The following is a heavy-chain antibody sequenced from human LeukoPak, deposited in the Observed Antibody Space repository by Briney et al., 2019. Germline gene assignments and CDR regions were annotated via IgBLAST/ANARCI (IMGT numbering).Heavy chain of an antibody. D-gene: IGHD5-12*01. CDR3: ARVGYNGWNFDV. CDR2: INHDATHY. J-gene: IGHJ4*02. V-gene: IGHV3-7*03. Sequence: PGGSLRLSCAASGFIFSQYFMTWVRQAPGKGLEWVAMINHDATHYYYVDSVKGRFTISRDNAKDSVYLQINSLRVDDTAVYYCARVGYNGWNFDVWGQGALVTVSS. CDR1: GFIFSQYF.